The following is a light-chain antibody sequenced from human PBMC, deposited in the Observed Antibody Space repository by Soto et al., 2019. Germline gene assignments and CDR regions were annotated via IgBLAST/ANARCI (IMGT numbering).Light chain of an antibody. V-gene: IGKV1-12*01. J-gene: IGKJ5*01. Sequence: DVQMTQSPSSVSASVGDRVTITCRASQRVSSWVAWYQQKPGKASKLLIYAASSLQSGVPSRFSGSGSGTDFTLTISSLQPEDFATYYCQQANSFPPTFGQGTRLEIK. CDR3: QQANSFPPT. CDR2: AAS. CDR1: QRVSSW.